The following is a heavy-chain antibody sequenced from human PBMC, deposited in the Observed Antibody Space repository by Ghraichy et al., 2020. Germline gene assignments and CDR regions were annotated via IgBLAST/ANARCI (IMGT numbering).Heavy chain of an antibody. CDR1: GFTFSDYY. D-gene: IGHD6-13*01. CDR3: ARGSGRQQLVSNY. Sequence: GGSLRLSCVASGFTFSDYYMSWIRQAPGKGLEWLSYISVSSSDTNYADSVKGRFTISRDNAKKSVYLQMNSLRAEDTALYYCARGSGRQQLVSNYWGQGTPVTVSS. J-gene: IGHJ4*02. V-gene: IGHV3-11*06. CDR2: ISVSSSDT.